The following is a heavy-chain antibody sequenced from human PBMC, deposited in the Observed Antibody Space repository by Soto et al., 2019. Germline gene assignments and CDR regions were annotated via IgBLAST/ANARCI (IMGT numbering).Heavy chain of an antibody. CDR2: MNPNSGNT. D-gene: IGHD6-13*01. V-gene: IGHV1-8*01. J-gene: IGHJ6*02. CDR3: ARRGYSSSWYYYYYYGMDV. CDR1: GYTFTSYD. Sequence: QVQLVQSGAEVKKPGASVKVSCKASGYTFTSYDINWVRQATGQGLEWMGWMNPNSGNTGYAQKFQGRVTMTRNTTISTADMELSSLRSEDTAAYYCARRGYSSSWYYYYYYGMDVWGQGTTVTVSS.